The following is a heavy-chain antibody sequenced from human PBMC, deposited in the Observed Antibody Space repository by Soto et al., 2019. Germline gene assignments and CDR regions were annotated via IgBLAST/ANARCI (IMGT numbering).Heavy chain of an antibody. D-gene: IGHD3-3*01. CDR1: GFTFSNAW. CDR2: IKSKTDGGTT. Sequence: GGSLRLSCAASGFTFSNAWMNWVRQAPGKGLEWVGRIKSKTDGGTTDYAAPVKGRFTISRDDSKNTLYLQMNSLKTEDTAVYYCTTDRDCWSGYYKVPGLMDVWGQGTTVTVSS. CDR3: TTDRDCWSGYYKVPGLMDV. V-gene: IGHV3-15*07. J-gene: IGHJ6*02.